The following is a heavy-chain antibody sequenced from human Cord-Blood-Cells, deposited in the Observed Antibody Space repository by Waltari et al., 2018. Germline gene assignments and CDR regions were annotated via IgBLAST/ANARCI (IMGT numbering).Heavy chain of an antibody. V-gene: IGHV1-69*01. Sequence: QVQLVQSGAEVKKTGSSVKVSCKASGGTFSSSAISWVRQAPGQGLEWMGGIIPIFGTANYAQKFQGRVTITADESTSTAYMELSSLRSEDTAVYYCARGGDGYKLYYYYGMDVWGQGTTVTVSS. J-gene: IGHJ6*02. CDR2: IIPIFGTA. CDR3: ARGGDGYKLYYYYGMDV. D-gene: IGHD5-12*01. CDR1: GGTFSSSA.